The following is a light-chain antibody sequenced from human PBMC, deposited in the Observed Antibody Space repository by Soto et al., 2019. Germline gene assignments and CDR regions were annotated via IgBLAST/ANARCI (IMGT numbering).Light chain of an antibody. Sequence: QSALTQPAFVSGSPGQAITISCTGTSSDVGGYNYVSWDQHRPGKAPQLIIYEVSYRPSGVSNRFSGSKSGNTASLTISGLQAEDEADYYCSSYTANNTRLFGTGTKLTVL. CDR3: SSYTANNTRL. CDR2: EVS. J-gene: IGLJ1*01. V-gene: IGLV2-14*01. CDR1: SSDVGGYNY.